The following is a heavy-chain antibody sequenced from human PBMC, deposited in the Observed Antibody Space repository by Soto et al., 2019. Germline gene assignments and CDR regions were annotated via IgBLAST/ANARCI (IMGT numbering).Heavy chain of an antibody. CDR1: GGSIISYY. Sequence: SETLSLTCTVSGGSIISYYWSWIRQPPGKGLEWIGYIYYSGSTNYNPSLKSRVTISADTSKNQFSLKLNSMTAADTAVYYCARNNYGSGSTYFVYWGQGTLVTVSS. V-gene: IGHV4-59*08. J-gene: IGHJ4*02. CDR3: ARNNYGSGSTYFVY. CDR2: IYYSGST. D-gene: IGHD3-10*01.